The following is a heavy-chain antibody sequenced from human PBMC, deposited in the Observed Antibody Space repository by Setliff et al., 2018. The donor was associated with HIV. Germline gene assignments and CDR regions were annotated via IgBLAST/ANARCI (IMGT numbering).Heavy chain of an antibody. CDR3: ARGFRFRGIAAAAAFDY. V-gene: IGHV1-2*02. D-gene: IGHD6-13*01. Sequence: ASVKVSCKASGYTFTGYYMHWVRQATGQGLEWMGWINPNSGGTNYAQKFQGRVTMTRDTSISTAYMELSRLRSDDTAVYYCARGFRFRGIAAAAAFDYWGQGTLVTVSS. CDR2: INPNSGGT. J-gene: IGHJ4*02. CDR1: GYTFTGYY.